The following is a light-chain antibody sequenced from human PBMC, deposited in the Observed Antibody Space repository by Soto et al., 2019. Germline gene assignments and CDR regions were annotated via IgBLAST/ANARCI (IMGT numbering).Light chain of an antibody. CDR1: QSVSSSY. CDR2: GAS. Sequence: EIVLTQSPGTLSLSPGERATLSCRASQSVSSSYLAWYQQKPGQAPRPLIYGASSRAIGIPARFSGSGSGSDFTLTISRLEPEDFVVYYCLPYSNPPWTFGQETKVEIK. V-gene: IGKV3-20*01. CDR3: LPYSNPPWT. J-gene: IGKJ1*01.